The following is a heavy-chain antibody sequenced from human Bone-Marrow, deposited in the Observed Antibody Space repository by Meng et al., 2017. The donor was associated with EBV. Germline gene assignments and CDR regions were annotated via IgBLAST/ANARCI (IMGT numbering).Heavy chain of an antibody. J-gene: IGHJ4*02. CDR1: GGSFSGYY. Sequence: QGQHQHWGAGLLKPSETLSLTCAVYGGSFSGYYWTWIRQPPGKGLEWIGEINHTGNTNYNPSLKSRVTISVDRSKNQFSLKMKSVTAADTAVYYCARGLVGATTGLIDYWGQRALVTVSS. D-gene: IGHD1-26*01. V-gene: IGHV4-34*01. CDR2: INHTGNT. CDR3: ARGLVGATTGLIDY.